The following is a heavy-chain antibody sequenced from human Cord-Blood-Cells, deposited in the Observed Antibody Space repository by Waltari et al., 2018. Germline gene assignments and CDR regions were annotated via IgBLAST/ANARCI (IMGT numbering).Heavy chain of an antibody. CDR1: GGSFSGYY. CDR3: ARGVAAAGSPYFDY. V-gene: IGHV4-34*01. J-gene: IGHJ4*02. Sequence: QVQLQQWGAGLLKPSETLSLTCAVYGGSFSGYYWSWIRQPPGKGLEWIGEINHSGSTNYNPSLKSRVTISVDTSKNQFSLKRSSVTAADTAVYYCARGVAAAGSPYFDYWGQGTLVTVSS. D-gene: IGHD6-13*01. CDR2: INHSGST.